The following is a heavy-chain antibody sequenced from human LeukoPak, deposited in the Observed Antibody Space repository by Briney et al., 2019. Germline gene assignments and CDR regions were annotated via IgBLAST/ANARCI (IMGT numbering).Heavy chain of an antibody. CDR3: TREAGTFDI. CDR1: GFTFSSYA. V-gene: IGHV3-74*01. J-gene: IGHJ3*02. CDR2: INIDGATT. Sequence: GGSLRLSCAASGFTFSSYAMSWVRQAPGTGLVWVSRINIDGATTNYADSVKGRFTISRDNAKNTLYLQMNSLRAEDTGVFYCTREAGTFDIWGQGTMVTVSS. D-gene: IGHD1-14*01.